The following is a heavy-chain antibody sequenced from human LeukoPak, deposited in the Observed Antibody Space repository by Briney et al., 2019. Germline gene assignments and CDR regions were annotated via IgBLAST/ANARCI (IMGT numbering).Heavy chain of an antibody. J-gene: IGHJ4*02. CDR1: GVSISSGGYF. D-gene: IGHD4-17*01. CDR3: SRNYGDYIFDF. Sequence: SQTLSFTCTVSGVSISSGGYFWSWIRQHPGKGLEWIGYIYYSGSTYYNPSLKSRVTISVDTSKNQFSLKLSSVTAADTAVYYCSRNYGDYIFDFWGQGTLVTVSS. V-gene: IGHV4-31*03. CDR2: IYYSGST.